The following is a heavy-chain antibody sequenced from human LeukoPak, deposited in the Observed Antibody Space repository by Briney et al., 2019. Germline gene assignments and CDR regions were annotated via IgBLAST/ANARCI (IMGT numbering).Heavy chain of an antibody. D-gene: IGHD3-9*01. J-gene: IGHJ6*03. CDR1: GGSISSSSYY. V-gene: IGHV4-39*01. CDR3: ARQDISSDILTGYYYYNYMDV. Sequence: PSETLSLTCTVSGGSISSSSYYWGWIRQPPGKGLEWIGSIYYSGSTYYNPSLKSRVTISVDTSKNQFSLKLSSVTAADTAVYYCARQDISSDILTGYYYYNYMDVWGKGTAVTVSS. CDR2: IYYSGST.